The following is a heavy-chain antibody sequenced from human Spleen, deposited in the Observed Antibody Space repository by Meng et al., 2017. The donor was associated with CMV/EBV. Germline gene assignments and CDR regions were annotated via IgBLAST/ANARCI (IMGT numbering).Heavy chain of an antibody. CDR2: INPNSGGT. J-gene: IGHJ4*02. D-gene: IGHD5-24*01. CDR1: GYTFTGYY. Sequence: ASVKVSCKASGYTFTGYYMHWVRQAPGQGLEWMGWINPNSGGTVYEQKFQGRVTMTRDTSISTAYMELSRLTSDDTAVYYCARDVGGDGYNRYSFDYWGQGTLVTVSS. CDR3: ARDVGGDGYNRYSFDY. V-gene: IGHV1-2*02.